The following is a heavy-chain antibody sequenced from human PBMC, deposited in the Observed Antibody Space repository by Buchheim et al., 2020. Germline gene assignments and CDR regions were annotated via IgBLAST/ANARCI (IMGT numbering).Heavy chain of an antibody. V-gene: IGHV4-34*01. CDR2: INHSGST. CDR1: GGSFSGYY. CDR3: AIYLYSSSSVSNNWFDP. J-gene: IGHJ5*02. D-gene: IGHD6-6*01. Sequence: QVQLQQWGAGLLKPSETLSLTCAVYGGSFSGYYWSWIRQPPGKGLEWIGEINHSGSTNYNPSLKSRVTISVDTSKNQLSLKLSSVTAADTAVYYCAIYLYSSSSVSNNWFDPWGQGTL.